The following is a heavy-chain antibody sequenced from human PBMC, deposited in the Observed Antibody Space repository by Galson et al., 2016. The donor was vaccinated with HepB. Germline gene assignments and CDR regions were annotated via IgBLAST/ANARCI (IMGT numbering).Heavy chain of an antibody. CDR2: INVFNGHT. J-gene: IGHJ6*04. Sequence: SVKVSCKASGYPFTSFGISWVRQAPGQGLEWTGWINVFNGHTNYAQKLQGRVTMTTDTSTSTSYMELRGLRSDDTAVYYCARSLVPSFGMDVWGKGTTVTVSS. D-gene: IGHD2-8*02. CDR1: GYPFTSFG. CDR3: ARSLVPSFGMDV. V-gene: IGHV1-18*01.